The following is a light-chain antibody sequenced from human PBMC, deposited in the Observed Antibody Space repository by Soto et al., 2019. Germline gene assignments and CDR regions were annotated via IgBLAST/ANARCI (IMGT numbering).Light chain of an antibody. Sequence: ETELTQSPGTLSLSPGQRATLSCRASQSVSSSYLAWYQQKPGQAPRLLIYGASSRATGIPDRFSGSGSGTDFTLTISRLEPEDFAVYYCQQYGSSPQTFGQGTKVDIK. V-gene: IGKV3-20*01. CDR1: QSVSSSY. J-gene: IGKJ1*01. CDR2: GAS. CDR3: QQYGSSPQT.